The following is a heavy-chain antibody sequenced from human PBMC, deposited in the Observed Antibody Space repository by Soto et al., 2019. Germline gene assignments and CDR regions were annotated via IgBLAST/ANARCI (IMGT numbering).Heavy chain of an antibody. J-gene: IGHJ6*04. CDR1: GFTFSSYA. Sequence: EVQLLESGGGLVQPGWSLRLSCAASGFTFSSYAMSWVRQAPGKGLEWVSVIRSSGDRTYYADSVKGRFTISRDNSKNTLYMQMTSLRAEDTAVYYCAKQQGPGTQYYSAMDVWGKGTTVTVSS. V-gene: IGHV3-23*01. D-gene: IGHD1-1*01. CDR3: AKQQGPGTQYYSAMDV. CDR2: IRSSGDRT.